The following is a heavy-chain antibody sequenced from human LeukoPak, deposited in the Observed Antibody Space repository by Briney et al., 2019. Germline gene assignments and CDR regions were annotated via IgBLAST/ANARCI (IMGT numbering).Heavy chain of an antibody. CDR2: IYYSGST. Sequence: SETLSLTCTVSGGSISSGGYYWSWIRQPPGKGLEWIGYIYYSGSTNYNPSLKSRVTISVDTSKNQFSLKLSSVTAADTAVYYCAGHIAAAGISLWFDPWGQGTLVTVSS. V-gene: IGHV4-61*08. J-gene: IGHJ5*02. CDR3: AGHIAAAGISLWFDP. CDR1: GGSISSGGYY. D-gene: IGHD6-13*01.